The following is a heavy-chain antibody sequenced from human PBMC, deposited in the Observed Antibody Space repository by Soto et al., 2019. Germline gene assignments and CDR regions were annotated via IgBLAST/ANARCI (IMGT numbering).Heavy chain of an antibody. CDR3: ARQLSYYYNGMDV. CDR1: GGSISSSSYY. D-gene: IGHD3-10*01. Sequence: QLQLQESGPGLVKPSETLSLTCTVSGGSISSSSYYWGWIRQPPGKGLEWIGSIYYSRSTYYNPSLKSRVTISVDTSKNQFSLKLSSVTAADTAVYYCARQLSYYYNGMDVWGQGTTVTVSS. J-gene: IGHJ6*02. CDR2: IYYSRST. V-gene: IGHV4-39*01.